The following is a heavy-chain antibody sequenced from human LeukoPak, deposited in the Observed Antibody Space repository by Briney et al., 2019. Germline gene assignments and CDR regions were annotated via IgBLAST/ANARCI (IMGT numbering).Heavy chain of an antibody. CDR1: GFTVSNNY. J-gene: IGHJ4*02. Sequence: GGSLRLSCVVSGFTVSNNYMSWVRQAPRKGLEWVAVMWLDERSIYYADSVKGRFTIARDNSKNIVYLQMNSLRVEDTALYYCARDTSHLLPDYWGQGTLVTVSS. CDR2: MWLDERSI. CDR3: ARDTSHLLPDY. V-gene: IGHV3-33*08. D-gene: IGHD2-15*01.